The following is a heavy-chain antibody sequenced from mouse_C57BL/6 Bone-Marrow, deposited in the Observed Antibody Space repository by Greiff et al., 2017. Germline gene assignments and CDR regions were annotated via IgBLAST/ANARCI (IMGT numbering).Heavy chain of an antibody. D-gene: IGHD3-2*02. CDR3: TTGVHSSGYVRPGDY. J-gene: IGHJ2*01. V-gene: IGHV14-4*01. CDR1: GFNIKDDY. CDR2: IDPENGDT. Sequence: EVQLQESGAELVRPGASVKLSCTASGFNIKDDYMHWVKQRPEQGLEWIGWIDPENGDTEYASKFQGKATITADTSSNTAYLQLSSLTSEDTAVYYCTTGVHSSGYVRPGDYWGQGTTLTVSS.